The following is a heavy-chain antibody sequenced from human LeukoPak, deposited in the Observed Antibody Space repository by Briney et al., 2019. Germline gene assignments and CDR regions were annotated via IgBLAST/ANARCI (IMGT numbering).Heavy chain of an antibody. CDR1: GYSISSGWY. V-gene: IGHV4-38-2*02. Sequence: SETLSLTCTVSGYSISSGWYWGWIRQPPGKGLEWIGSIYTSGSTNYNPSLKSRVTMSVDTSKNQFSLKLSSVTAADTAVYYCARVPSYCSGGSCYLPDYWGQGTLVTVSS. CDR3: ARVPSYCSGGSCYLPDY. J-gene: IGHJ4*02. CDR2: IYTSGST. D-gene: IGHD2-15*01.